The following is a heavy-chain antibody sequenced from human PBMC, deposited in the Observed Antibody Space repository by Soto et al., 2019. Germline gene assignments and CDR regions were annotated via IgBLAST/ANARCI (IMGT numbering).Heavy chain of an antibody. V-gene: IGHV1-69*13. CDR2: IIPLSGTT. CDR1: GGTFSNHA. J-gene: IGHJ4*02. D-gene: IGHD3-22*01. CDR3: ARGPDRSGFYLFDC. Sequence: SVKVSCKASGGTFSNHAVSWVRQAPGQGPEWMGGIIPLSGTTNYVQKFQGRVTITADESMTTAYMELSSLRYEDTAVYFCARGPDRSGFYLFDCWGQGTLVTVS.